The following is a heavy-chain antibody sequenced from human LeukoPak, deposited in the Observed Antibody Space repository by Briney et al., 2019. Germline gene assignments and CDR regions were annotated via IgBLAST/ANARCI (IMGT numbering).Heavy chain of an antibody. D-gene: IGHD6-13*01. CDR3: ANHKGSSWYSNY. Sequence: QSGGSLRLSCAASGFTFSSYWMSWVRQGPGKGLEWVSVVTGSGDSTSYADSVKGRFTISRGNSKNTVDLQMDSLRTEDTAVYYCANHKGSSWYSNYWGQGTLVTVSS. V-gene: IGHV3-23*01. CDR2: VTGSGDST. CDR1: GFTFSSYW. J-gene: IGHJ4*02.